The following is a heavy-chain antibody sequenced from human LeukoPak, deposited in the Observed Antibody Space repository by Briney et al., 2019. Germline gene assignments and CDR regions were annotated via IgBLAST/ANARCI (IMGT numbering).Heavy chain of an antibody. J-gene: IGHJ6*02. Sequence: GGSLRLSCAASGFTFSSYDMHWVRHATGKGLEWVSAIGTAGDTYYPGSVKGRFTISRENAKNSLYLQMNSLRAGDTAVYYCARALYSNYDYYGMDVWGQGTTVTVSS. D-gene: IGHD4-11*01. CDR3: ARALYSNYDYYGMDV. V-gene: IGHV3-13*01. CDR1: GFTFSSYD. CDR2: IGTAGDT.